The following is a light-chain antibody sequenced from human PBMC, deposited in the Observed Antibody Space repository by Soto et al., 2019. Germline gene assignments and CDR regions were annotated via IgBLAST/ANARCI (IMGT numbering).Light chain of an antibody. V-gene: IGKV3-15*01. CDR3: EQYNNWTPVT. J-gene: IGKJ4*01. Sequence: EIVMTQSPATLSVSPGERATLSCRASQRVNVNLAWYQQKRGQAPRLLIYGASTRGTGIPARFSGSGSGTEFTLTISSQQSEDFAGSYCEQYNNWTPVTLGGGTKVDIK. CDR2: GAS. CDR1: QRVNVN.